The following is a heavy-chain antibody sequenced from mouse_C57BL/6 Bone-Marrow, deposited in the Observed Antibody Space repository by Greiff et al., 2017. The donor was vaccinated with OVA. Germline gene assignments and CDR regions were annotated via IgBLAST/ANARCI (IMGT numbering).Heavy chain of an antibody. D-gene: IGHD1-1*01. CDR1: GYTFTSYW. CDR3: ARGSSYVFDY. CDR2: IYPSDSET. V-gene: IGHV1-61*01. Sequence: QVQLQQSGAELVRPGSSVKLSCEASGYTFTSYWMDWVKQRPGQGLEWIGNIYPSDSETHYNQKFKDKATLTVDKSSSTAYMQLSSLTSEDSAVYYCARGSSYVFDYWGQGTTLTVSS. J-gene: IGHJ2*01.